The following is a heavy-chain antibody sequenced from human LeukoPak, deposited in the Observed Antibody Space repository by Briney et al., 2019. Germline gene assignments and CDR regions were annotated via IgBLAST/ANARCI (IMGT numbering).Heavy chain of an antibody. CDR2: FDPEDGET. J-gene: IGHJ5*02. CDR3: ATDPGPPKYCSSTSCYTVKFDP. V-gene: IGHV1-24*01. D-gene: IGHD2-2*02. Sequence: ASVKVSCKVSGYTLTELSMHWVRQAPGKGLEWMGGFDPEDGETIYAQKFQGRVTMTEDTSTDTAYMELSSLRSEDTAVYYCATDPGPPKYCSSTSCYTVKFDPWGQGTLVTVSS. CDR1: GYTLTELS.